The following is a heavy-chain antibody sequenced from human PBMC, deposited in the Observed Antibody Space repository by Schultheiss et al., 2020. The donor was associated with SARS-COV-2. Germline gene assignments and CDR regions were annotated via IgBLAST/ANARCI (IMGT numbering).Heavy chain of an antibody. CDR3: ARDGRTMTYFDY. CDR1: GFTFSSYS. CDR2: ISSSSSYI. D-gene: IGHD3-3*01. J-gene: IGHJ4*02. V-gene: IGHV3-21*01. Sequence: GGSLRLSCAASGFTFSSYSMNWVRQAPGKGLEWVSSISSSSSYIYYADSVKGRFTISRDNAKNSLYLQMNSLRAEDTAVYYCARDGRTMTYFDYWGQGTLVTVSS.